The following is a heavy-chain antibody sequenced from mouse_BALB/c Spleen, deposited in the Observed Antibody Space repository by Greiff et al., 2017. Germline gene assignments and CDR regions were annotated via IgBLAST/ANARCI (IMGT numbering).Heavy chain of an antibody. D-gene: IGHD2-4*01. CDR1: GYTFTSYT. CDR3: ARDLSTMIPWFAY. V-gene: IGHV1-4*01. J-gene: IGHJ3*01. Sequence: QVQLKESGAELARPGASVKMSCKASGYTFTSYTMHWVKQRPGQGLEWIGYINPSSGYTNYNQKFKDKATLTADKSSSTAYMQLSSLTSEDSAVYYCARDLSTMIPWFAYWGQGTLVTVSA. CDR2: INPSSGYT.